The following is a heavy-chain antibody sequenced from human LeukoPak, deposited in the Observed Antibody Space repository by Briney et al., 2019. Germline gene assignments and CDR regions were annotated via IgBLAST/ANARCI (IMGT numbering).Heavy chain of an antibody. CDR1: GFTVSSNY. J-gene: IGHJ4*02. CDR3: ASQGHYDYVWKAIDY. Sequence: GGSLRLSCAAPGFTVSSNYMSWVRQAPGKGLEGVSVIYSGGSTYYADSVKGRFTISRDNSKNTLYLQMNSLRAEDTAVYYCASQGHYDYVWKAIDYWGQGTLVTVSS. D-gene: IGHD3-16*01. CDR2: IYSGGST. V-gene: IGHV3-66*02.